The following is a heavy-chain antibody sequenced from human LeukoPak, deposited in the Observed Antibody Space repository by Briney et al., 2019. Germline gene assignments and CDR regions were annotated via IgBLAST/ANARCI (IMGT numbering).Heavy chain of an antibody. CDR3: ARDPVHAKYDSSGYLY. V-gene: IGHV1-18*01. Sequence: ASVQVSCKASGYTFTSYGISWVRQAPGQGLEWMGWISAYYGNTNYAQKLQGRVTMTTDTSTSTAYMELRSLRSDDTAVYYCARDPVHAKYDSSGYLYWGQGTLVTVSS. J-gene: IGHJ4*02. CDR2: ISAYYGNT. D-gene: IGHD3-22*01. CDR1: GYTFTSYG.